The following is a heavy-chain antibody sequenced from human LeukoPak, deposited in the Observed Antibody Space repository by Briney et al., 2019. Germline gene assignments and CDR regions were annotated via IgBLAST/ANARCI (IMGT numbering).Heavy chain of an antibody. V-gene: IGHV1-18*01. J-gene: IGHJ4*02. CDR2: IGAYNGNT. CDR1: GYTFTSYG. CDR3: ARGGQDDVDGNYDYVWGSPHDY. D-gene: IGHD3-16*01. Sequence: ASVKVSCKASGYTFTSYGISWVRQAPGQGLEWMGWIGAYNGNTNYAQKLQGRVTMTTDTSTSTAYMELRSLRSDDTAVYYCARGGQDDVDGNYDYVWGSPHDYWGQGTLVTVSS.